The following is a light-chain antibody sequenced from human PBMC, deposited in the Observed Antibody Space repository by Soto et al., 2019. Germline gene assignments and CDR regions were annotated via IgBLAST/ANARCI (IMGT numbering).Light chain of an antibody. Sequence: EIVLTQSPGTLSLSPGERATLSCRASQSVSNNYLAWYQQKPGQAPRLLIYGASNRATGIPDRFSGSGSGTDFTLTISRLEPEDFAVYYCQQYNNWPRTFGQGTKVELK. CDR2: GAS. CDR1: QSVSNNY. J-gene: IGKJ1*01. CDR3: QQYNNWPRT. V-gene: IGKV3-20*01.